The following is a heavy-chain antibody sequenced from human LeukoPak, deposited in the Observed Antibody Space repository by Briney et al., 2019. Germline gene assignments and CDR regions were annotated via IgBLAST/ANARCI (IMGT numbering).Heavy chain of an antibody. CDR3: ASSIAALMGGNDAFDV. V-gene: IGHV3-23*01. CDR2: ISGSGGST. CDR1: GFTFSSYA. Sequence: PGASLRLSCAASGFTFSSYAMSWVRQAPGKGLERGSGISGSGGSTFYADSVKGRFTISRDNSKNTVSLQMNSLRAKDTAVYYCASSIAALMGGNDAFDVWGEGTMVTVSS. J-gene: IGHJ3*01. D-gene: IGHD6-6*01.